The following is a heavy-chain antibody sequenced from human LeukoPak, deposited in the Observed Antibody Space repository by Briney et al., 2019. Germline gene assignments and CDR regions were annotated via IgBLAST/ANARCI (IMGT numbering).Heavy chain of an antibody. J-gene: IGHJ4*02. Sequence: PGGSLRLSCAASGFTFDDYAMHWVRQAPGKGLEWVSGITWNGDNIAYADSVKGRFTISRDNAKKSLYLQMNSLRAEDMALYYCAKDRGSMFLYFDYWGQGTLVTVSS. CDR1: GFTFDDYA. CDR2: ITWNGDNI. CDR3: AKDRGSMFLYFDY. D-gene: IGHD3-10*02. V-gene: IGHV3-9*03.